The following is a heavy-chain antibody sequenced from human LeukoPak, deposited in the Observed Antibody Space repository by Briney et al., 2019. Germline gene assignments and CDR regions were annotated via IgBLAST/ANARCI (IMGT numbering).Heavy chain of an antibody. V-gene: IGHV3-74*01. CDR3: ARGAGGSGTASDY. Sequence: GGSLRLSSAASGFTFSSYWMHWVRQAPGKGLVWVSLINTDGSSTNYADSVRGRFTISRDNAKNTLHLQMNSLRAEDTAVYYCARGAGGSGTASDYWGQGTLVTVSS. J-gene: IGHJ4*02. D-gene: IGHD3-10*01. CDR2: INTDGSST. CDR1: GFTFSSYW.